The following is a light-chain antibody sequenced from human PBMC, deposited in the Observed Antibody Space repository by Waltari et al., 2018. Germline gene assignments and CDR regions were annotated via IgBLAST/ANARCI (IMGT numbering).Light chain of an antibody. CDR1: QTLLYSSNNKNY. CDR2: WAS. J-gene: IGKJ5*01. CDR3: QQYYSTPPT. V-gene: IGKV4-1*01. Sequence: DIVMTQSPDSLAVSLGERATINCKSSQTLLYSSNNKNYLAWYQQKPGQPPKLHIYWASARESGVPDRFSGSGSGTDFTLTISSLQAEDVAVYYCQQYYSTPPTFGQGTRLEIK.